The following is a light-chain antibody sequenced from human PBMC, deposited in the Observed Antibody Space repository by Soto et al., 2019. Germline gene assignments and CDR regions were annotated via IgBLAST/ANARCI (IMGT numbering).Light chain of an antibody. J-gene: IGKJ4*01. Sequence: EIVLTQSPATLSLSPGERATLSCRASQSVTSYLAWYQQKPGQAPRLLIYDASNRATGIPARFSGSGSGTDFTLTISSREPEDFAVDYCQQRYNWPLTFGGGTKVDIK. CDR3: QQRYNWPLT. CDR2: DAS. CDR1: QSVTSY. V-gene: IGKV3-11*01.